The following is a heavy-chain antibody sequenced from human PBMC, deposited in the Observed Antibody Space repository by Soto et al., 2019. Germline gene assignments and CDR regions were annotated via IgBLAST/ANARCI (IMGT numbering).Heavy chain of an antibody. CDR2: ISYDGSNK. V-gene: IGHV3-30-3*01. CDR3: ARDHYDFWSGYWNWFDP. D-gene: IGHD3-3*01. CDR1: GFTFSSYA. Sequence: QVQLVESGGGVVQPGRSLRLSCAASGFTFSSYAMHWVRQAPGKGLEWVAVISYDGSNKYYADSVKGRFTISRDNSKNTLYLQMNSLIAEDTAVYYCARDHYDFWSGYWNWFDPWGQGTLVTVSS. J-gene: IGHJ5*02.